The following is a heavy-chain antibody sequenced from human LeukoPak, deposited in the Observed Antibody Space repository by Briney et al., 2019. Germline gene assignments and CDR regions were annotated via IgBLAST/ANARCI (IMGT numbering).Heavy chain of an antibody. CDR2: INPNSGGT. J-gene: IGHJ4*02. CDR1: GYTFTGYY. Sequence: ASVKVSCKASGYTFTGYYMHWVRQAPGQGLEWMGWINPNSGGTNYAQKFQGRVTMTRDTSISTAYMELSRLRAEDTAVYYCAKVRVVFNWNYAYYFDSWGQGTLVTVSS. D-gene: IGHD1-7*01. V-gene: IGHV1-2*02. CDR3: AKVRVVFNWNYAYYFDS.